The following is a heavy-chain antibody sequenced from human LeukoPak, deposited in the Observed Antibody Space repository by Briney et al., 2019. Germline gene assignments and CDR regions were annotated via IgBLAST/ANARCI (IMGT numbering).Heavy chain of an antibody. V-gene: IGHV3-7*03. D-gene: IGHD6-19*01. CDR3: ARDLKTGIAVAWR. CDR1: GSTFSDYW. CDR2: INQDGSEK. J-gene: IGHJ4*02. Sequence: GGSLRLSCAASGSTFSDYWMNWVRQAPGKGLEWVACINQDGSEKYSVDSVKGRFTISRDNAKNSLYLQMNSLRAEDTAVYYCARDLKTGIAVAWRWGQGTLVTVSS.